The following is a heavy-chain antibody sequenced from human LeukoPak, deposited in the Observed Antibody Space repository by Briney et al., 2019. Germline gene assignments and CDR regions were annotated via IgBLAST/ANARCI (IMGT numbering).Heavy chain of an antibody. V-gene: IGHV3-48*02. Sequence: GGSLRLSCAASGFTFSSYSMNWVRQAPGKGLEWVSYISSSSKTIYYADSVKGRFTISRDTAKNSLSLQMSSLRDEDSAVYYCARDQGIFDYWGQGTLVTVSS. CDR1: GFTFSSYS. J-gene: IGHJ4*02. CDR2: ISSSSKTI. CDR3: ARDQGIFDY.